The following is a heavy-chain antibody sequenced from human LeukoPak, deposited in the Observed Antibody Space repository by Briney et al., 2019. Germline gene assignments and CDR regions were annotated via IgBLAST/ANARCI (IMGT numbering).Heavy chain of an antibody. Sequence: PSETLSLTCTVSGGSISSSSYFWGWIRQPPGKGLEWIGYIYYSGSTNYNPSLKSRVTISVDTSKNQFSLKLSSVTAADTAVYYCARGIAAAGNYYFDYWGQGTLVTVSS. J-gene: IGHJ4*02. V-gene: IGHV4-61*05. CDR2: IYYSGST. CDR3: ARGIAAAGNYYFDY. D-gene: IGHD6-13*01. CDR1: GGSISSSSYF.